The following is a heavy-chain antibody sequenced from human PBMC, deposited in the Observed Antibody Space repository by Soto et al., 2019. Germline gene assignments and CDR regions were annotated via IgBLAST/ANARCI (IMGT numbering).Heavy chain of an antibody. J-gene: IGHJ4*02. Sequence: IQLVQSAGEMKRPGASVKVSCKASGYTFNTFGITWVRQAPGQGLEWMGCVNGYNNKRDYSRKLQDRITLTADPSTSTYHLALRSLMSDDTAVYYCARGWGKYFRVSDFWGQGTLVTVSS. D-gene: IGHD7-27*01. V-gene: IGHV1-18*01. CDR2: VNGYNNKR. CDR1: GYTFNTFG. CDR3: ARGWGKYFRVSDF.